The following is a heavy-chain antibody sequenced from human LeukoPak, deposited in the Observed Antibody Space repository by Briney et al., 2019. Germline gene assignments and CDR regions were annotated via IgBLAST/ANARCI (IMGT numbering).Heavy chain of an antibody. V-gene: IGHV3-7*01. CDR1: GFTFSNYW. CDR2: IKDDGSAK. Sequence: GGSLRLSCAASGFTFSNYWMSWVRQAPGKGLEWVANIKDDGSAKYYVDSVKGRFTISRDNAKNSLFLQMNSLRAEDTAVYYCARGPIWKTTVTTGYWGQGTLVTVSS. J-gene: IGHJ4*02. D-gene: IGHD4-17*01. CDR3: ARGPIWKTTVTTGY.